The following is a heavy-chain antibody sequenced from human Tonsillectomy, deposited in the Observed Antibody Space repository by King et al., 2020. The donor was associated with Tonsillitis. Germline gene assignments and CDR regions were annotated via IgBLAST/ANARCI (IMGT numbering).Heavy chain of an antibody. V-gene: IGHV1-18*01. D-gene: IGHD1-1*01. J-gene: IGHJ6*03. CDR3: ARGKLDTYYYYYYMDV. Sequence: QLVQSGAEVKQPGASVKVSCKASGYTFTNYAINWVRQAPGQGLEWMGWISGYNGNTNYSQKLQERVTMTTDTSTSTAYMELRSLRSDTAVYYCARGKLDTYYYYYYMDVWGKGTTVTVSS. CDR1: GYTFTNYA. CDR2: ISGYNGNT.